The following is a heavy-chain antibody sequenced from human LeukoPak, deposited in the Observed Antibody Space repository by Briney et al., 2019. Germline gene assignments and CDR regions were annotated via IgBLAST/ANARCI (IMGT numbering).Heavy chain of an antibody. Sequence: GGSLRLSCAASGNYWMHWVRQAPGKGLEWVSVIYSAGSTYYADSVKGRFTISRDTSKNTLYLQMNSLRAEDTAVYYCGGGNYSVADRDYWGQGTLVTVSS. D-gene: IGHD1-26*01. V-gene: IGHV3-53*01. CDR1: GNYW. CDR3: GGGNYSVADRDY. CDR2: IYSAGST. J-gene: IGHJ4*02.